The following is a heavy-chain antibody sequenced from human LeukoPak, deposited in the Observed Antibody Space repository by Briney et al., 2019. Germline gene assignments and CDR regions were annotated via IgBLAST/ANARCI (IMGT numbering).Heavy chain of an antibody. CDR2: ISGSAGST. V-gene: IGHV3-23*01. CDR3: AKDMARYCSGGSCPRAFDY. J-gene: IGHJ4*02. CDR1: GFTFSNCA. D-gene: IGHD2-15*01. Sequence: GGSLRLSCAASGFTFSNCAMSWVRQAPGKGLEWVSVISGSAGSTYYADSVRGRFTISRDNSRNTLFLQMNSLRDEDTAVYYCAKDMARYCSGGSCPRAFDYRGQGSLVTVSS.